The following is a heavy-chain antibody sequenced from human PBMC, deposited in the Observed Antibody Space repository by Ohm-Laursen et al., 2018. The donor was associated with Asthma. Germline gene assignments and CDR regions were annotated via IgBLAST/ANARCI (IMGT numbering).Heavy chain of an antibody. Sequence: SLRLSCAASGFTFSSYGMHWVRQAPGKGLEWVAVISYDGSNKYYADSVKGRFTISRDNSKNTLYLQMNSLRAEDTAVYYCAKDHGYCSGGSCYLFDYWGQGTLVTVSS. V-gene: IGHV3-30*18. CDR2: ISYDGSNK. CDR1: GFTFSSYG. CDR3: AKDHGYCSGGSCYLFDY. J-gene: IGHJ4*02. D-gene: IGHD2-15*01.